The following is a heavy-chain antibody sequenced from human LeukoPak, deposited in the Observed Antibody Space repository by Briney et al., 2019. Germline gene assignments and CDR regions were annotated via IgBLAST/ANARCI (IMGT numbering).Heavy chain of an antibody. CDR3: ARGGDDYGDYYMRY. D-gene: IGHD4-17*01. J-gene: IGHJ4*02. CDR1: GGSVSDYY. Sequence: SETLSLTCTISGGSVSDYYWSWIRQSPGKGLEWIGYIYYSGSTNYNPSLKSRVTISVDTSKNQFSLKLSSVTAADTAVYHCARGGDDYGDYYMRYWGQGTLVTVSS. V-gene: IGHV4-59*02. CDR2: IYYSGST.